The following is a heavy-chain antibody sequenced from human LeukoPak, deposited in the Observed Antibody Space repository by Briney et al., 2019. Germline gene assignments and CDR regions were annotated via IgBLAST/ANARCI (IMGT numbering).Heavy chain of an antibody. CDR1: GGSISSSSYY. CDR3: ARVPGIVVVRGPLDI. D-gene: IGHD3-22*01. V-gene: IGHV4-39*07. CDR2: IYYSGST. Sequence: SETLSLTCTVSGGSISSSSYYWGWIRQPPGKGLEWIGSIYYSGSTYYNPSLKSRVTISVDTSKNQFSLKLSSVTAADTAVYYCARVPGIVVVRGPLDIWGQGTMVTVSS. J-gene: IGHJ3*02.